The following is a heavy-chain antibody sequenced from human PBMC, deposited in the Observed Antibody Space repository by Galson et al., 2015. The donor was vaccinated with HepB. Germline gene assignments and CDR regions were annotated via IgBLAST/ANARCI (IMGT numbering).Heavy chain of an antibody. J-gene: IGHJ4*02. V-gene: IGHV3-30*04. CDR3: ARAITMVREFDY. CDR2: VSYDGSNE. CDR1: GFTFSNYA. D-gene: IGHD3-10*01. Sequence: SLRLSCAASGFTFSNYAMHWARQAPGTGLEWVAFVSYDGSNEYYADSVKGTFTISRDNSKNTPYLQMSSLRAEDTAVYYCARAITMVREFDYWGQGTLVTVSS.